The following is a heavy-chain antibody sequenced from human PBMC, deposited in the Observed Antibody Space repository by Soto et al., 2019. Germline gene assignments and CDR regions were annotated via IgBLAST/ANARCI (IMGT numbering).Heavy chain of an antibody. D-gene: IGHD3-3*01. J-gene: IGHJ5*02. CDR1: GGTFSSYT. Sequence: QVQLVQSGAEVKKPGSSVKVSCKASGGTFSSYTISWVRQAPGQGLEWMGRIIPILGIANYAQKFQGRVTITADKSTSTAYMELSSLRSEDTAGYYCALDITYYDLWSVRGRNWFDPWGQGTLVTVSS. V-gene: IGHV1-69*02. CDR3: ALDITYYDLWSVRGRNWFDP. CDR2: IIPILGIA.